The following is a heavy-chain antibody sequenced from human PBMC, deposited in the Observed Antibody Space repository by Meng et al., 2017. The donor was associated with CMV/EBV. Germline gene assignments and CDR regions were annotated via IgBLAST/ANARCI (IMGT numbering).Heavy chain of an antibody. Sequence: GGSLRLSCAASGFTFSSYGMHWVRQAPGKGLEWVAVIWYDGSNKYYADSVKGRFTISRDNSKNTLYLQMNSLRAEDTAVYYCAKGYGLVLLWELLGGPFDYWGQGSLVTVSS. CDR2: IWYDGSNK. J-gene: IGHJ4*02. V-gene: IGHV3-33*06. D-gene: IGHD1-26*01. CDR1: GFTFSSYG. CDR3: AKGYGLVLLWELLGGPFDY.